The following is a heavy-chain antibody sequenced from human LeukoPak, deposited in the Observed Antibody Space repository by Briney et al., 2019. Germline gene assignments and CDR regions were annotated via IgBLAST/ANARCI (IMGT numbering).Heavy chain of an antibody. V-gene: IGHV3-7*01. CDR1: GFTFSSYW. D-gene: IGHD2-15*01. CDR2: IKQDGSEK. J-gene: IGHJ4*02. CDR3: ARERQWWYAELWARGGFDY. Sequence: GGSLRLSCAASGFTFSSYWMSWVRQAPGKGLEWVANIKQDGSEKYYVDSVKGRFTISRDNAKNSLYLQMNSLRAEDTAVYYCARERQWWYAELWARGGFDYWGQGTLVTVSS.